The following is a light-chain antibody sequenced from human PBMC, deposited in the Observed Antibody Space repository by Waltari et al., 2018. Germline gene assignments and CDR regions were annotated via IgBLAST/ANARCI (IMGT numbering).Light chain of an antibody. CDR1: QSLTKRY. J-gene: IGKJ2*01. Sequence: VLTQSPDSLSLSPGERATLSCRASQSLTKRYLAWYPQKPDQAPRLLIYGASSRAAGIPDRFSGSGAGTDFTLTISRLEPEDFAVYYCQQYGSSVMYTFGQGTMLEIK. CDR3: QQYGSSVMYT. CDR2: GAS. V-gene: IGKV3-20*01.